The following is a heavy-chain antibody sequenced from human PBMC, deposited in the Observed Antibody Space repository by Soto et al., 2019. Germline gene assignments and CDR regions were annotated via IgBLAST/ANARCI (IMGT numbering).Heavy chain of an antibody. D-gene: IGHD3-3*01. J-gene: IGHJ6*02. Sequence: LSLTCTVSCGSITSYYWSWIRQPAGKGLEWIGRTYITGDSNYSPSLKSRVTMSLDTSKNQFSLKLSSVTAADTAVYYCARDMRVFGGMDVWGRGTTVTVSS. CDR3: ARDMRVFGGMDV. CDR1: CGSITSYY. V-gene: IGHV4-4*07. CDR2: TYITGDS.